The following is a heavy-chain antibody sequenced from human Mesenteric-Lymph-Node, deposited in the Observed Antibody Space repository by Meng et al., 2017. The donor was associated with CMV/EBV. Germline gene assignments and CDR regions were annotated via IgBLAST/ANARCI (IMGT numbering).Heavy chain of an antibody. CDR3: ARDLRDDILTGDYYFDY. D-gene: IGHD3-9*01. CDR2: IYYGGST. CDR1: GGSISSYY. V-gene: IGHV4-59*01. Sequence: SETLSLTCTVSGGSISSYYWSWIRQPPGKGLEWIGYIYYGGSTNYNPSLKSRVTISVDTSKNQFSLKLSSVTAADTAVYYCARDLRDDILTGDYYFDYWGQGTLVTVSS. J-gene: IGHJ4*02.